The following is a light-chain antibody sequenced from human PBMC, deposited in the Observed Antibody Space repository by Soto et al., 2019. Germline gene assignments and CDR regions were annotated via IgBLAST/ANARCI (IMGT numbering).Light chain of an antibody. Sequence: QSVLTQPASVSGSPGQSITISCTGTSSDVGGYNYVSWYQQHPGKAPKLMIYDVSNRPSGVSSRFSGSKSGNTASLTISGVQAEDEADYYCSSYTSSSNHVVFGGGTKVTVL. CDR1: SSDVGGYNY. J-gene: IGLJ2*01. CDR3: SSYTSSSNHVV. V-gene: IGLV2-14*01. CDR2: DVS.